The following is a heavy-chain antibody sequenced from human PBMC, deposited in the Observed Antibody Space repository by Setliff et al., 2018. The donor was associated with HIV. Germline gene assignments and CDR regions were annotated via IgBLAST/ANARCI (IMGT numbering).Heavy chain of an antibody. CDR2: IYYSGST. Sequence: SETLSLTCTVSGGSISSYYWSWIRQPPGKGLEWIGYIYYSGSTNYNPSLKSRVTISVDTSKNQFSLKLSSVTAADTAVYFCARGRGSSSSWPIDYWGQGTLVTVSS. D-gene: IGHD6-13*01. V-gene: IGHV4-59*12. J-gene: IGHJ4*02. CDR3: ARGRGSSSSWPIDY. CDR1: GGSISSYY.